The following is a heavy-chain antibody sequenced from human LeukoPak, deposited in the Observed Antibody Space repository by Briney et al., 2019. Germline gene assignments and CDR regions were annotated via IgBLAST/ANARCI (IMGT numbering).Heavy chain of an antibody. J-gene: IGHJ3*02. CDR3: ARPDSRDAFDI. V-gene: IGHV1-69*13. D-gene: IGHD3-22*01. CDR1: GGTFSSFA. Sequence: ASVKVSCKASGGTFSSFAISWVRQAPGQGLEWMGGIIPILATANYAQNFQGRVTITADETTSAAYMELSSLRSEDTAVYYCARPDSRDAFDIWGQGTMVIVSS. CDR2: IIPILATA.